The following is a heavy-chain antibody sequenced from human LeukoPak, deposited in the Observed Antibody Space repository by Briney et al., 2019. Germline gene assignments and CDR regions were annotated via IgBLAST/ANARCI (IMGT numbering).Heavy chain of an antibody. CDR3: ARGAQGGVAPWYNWFDP. D-gene: IGHD3-16*01. Sequence: GGSLRLSCATSGFSFTDYPMNWVRQAPGKGLEWISNIRTTAEGAKYAYYADSVKGRVTISRDDGKNTLYLHMNSLRAEDTAVYYCARGAQGGVAPWYNWFDPWGQGTLVTVSS. V-gene: IGHV3-48*01. CDR2: IRTTAEGAKYA. J-gene: IGHJ5*02. CDR1: GFSFTDYP.